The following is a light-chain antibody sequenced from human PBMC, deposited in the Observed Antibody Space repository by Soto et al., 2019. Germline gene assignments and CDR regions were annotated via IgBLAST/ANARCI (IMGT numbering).Light chain of an antibody. CDR3: QYLNSFPLS. CDR1: QTISSW. CDR2: KAS. J-gene: IGKJ4*01. Sequence: DIQMAQSPSTLSGSVGDRVTITCRASQTISSWLAWYQQKPGKAPKLLIYKASTLQSGVPSSFIGSGSGTDFSLTISSLQPEDVATYYCQYLNSFPLSFGGGTKVDIK. V-gene: IGKV1-5*03.